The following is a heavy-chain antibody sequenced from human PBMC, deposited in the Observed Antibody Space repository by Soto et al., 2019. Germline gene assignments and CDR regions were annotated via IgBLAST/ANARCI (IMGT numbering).Heavy chain of an antibody. Sequence: GTLTHSCAASGLTLSSFWLHWVRQAKGKGLVWNSRINSDGSNTSYADSVKGRFTISRDNAKNTLYLQMNSLRAEDTAVYYCARRRVDIVATTLSAFDIWGQGTMVTVSS. CDR3: ARRRVDIVATTLSAFDI. CDR2: INSDGSNT. J-gene: IGHJ3*02. D-gene: IGHD5-12*01. CDR1: GLTLSSFW. V-gene: IGHV3-74*01.